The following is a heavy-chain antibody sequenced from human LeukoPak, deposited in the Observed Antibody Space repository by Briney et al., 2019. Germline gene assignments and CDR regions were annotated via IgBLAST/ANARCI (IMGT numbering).Heavy chain of an antibody. J-gene: IGHJ4*02. CDR2: IYNIGRT. D-gene: IGHD4-17*01. Sequence: PSETLSLTCTVSGGSISNYYWNWIRQSPGQGLEWIGYIYNIGRTNYNPSLKSRVTISPDLSKNQVSLSLTSGTVADTAVYYCARADPYRDYYFDYWGQGTPVTVSS. V-gene: IGHV4-59*08. CDR1: GGSISNYY. CDR3: ARADPYRDYYFDY.